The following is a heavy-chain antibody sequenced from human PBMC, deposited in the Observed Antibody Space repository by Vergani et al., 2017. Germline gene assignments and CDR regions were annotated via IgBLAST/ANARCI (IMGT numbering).Heavy chain of an antibody. CDR2: ICHTEDT. V-gene: IGHV4-4*03. Sequence: QVQLQESGPGLVKPPGTLSLTCAVSGASISSNNCWTWVRQPPGKGLEWIGDICHTEDTKYNPSLKSRFTVSVDESRNLFSLRLNSVTAADPAVYYCATNGYRRWGYYFDYRGQGILVTASS. CDR1: GASISSNNC. J-gene: IGHJ4*02. D-gene: IGHD2-2*02. CDR3: ATNGYRRWGYYFDY.